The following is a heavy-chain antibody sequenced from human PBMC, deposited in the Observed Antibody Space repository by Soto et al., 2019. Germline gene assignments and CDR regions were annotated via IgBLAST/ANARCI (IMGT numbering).Heavy chain of an antibody. Sequence: QVQLVQSGAEVKKPGASVKVSCKASGYTFTSYGVSWVRQAPGQGLEWMGWISAYNGNTNYAQKLQGRVTMTTDTSTSTAYMELRSLRSDDTAVYYCARDKYYYGSGKDGMDVWGQGTTVTVSS. D-gene: IGHD3-10*01. CDR1: GYTFTSYG. CDR2: ISAYNGNT. V-gene: IGHV1-18*01. CDR3: ARDKYYYGSGKDGMDV. J-gene: IGHJ6*02.